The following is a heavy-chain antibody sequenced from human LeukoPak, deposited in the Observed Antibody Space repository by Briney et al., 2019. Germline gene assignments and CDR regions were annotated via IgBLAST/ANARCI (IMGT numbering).Heavy chain of an antibody. Sequence: GGFLRLSCAASGFTFSSYAMSWVRQAPGMGLEWVSGISGSGGSTYYADSLKGRFTISRDNSKNTVYLQMNSLRAEDTALYYCAKAHGSGSYYRGSDYWGQGTLVTVSS. CDR1: GFTFSSYA. J-gene: IGHJ4*02. CDR2: ISGSGGST. D-gene: IGHD3-10*01. V-gene: IGHV3-23*01. CDR3: AKAHGSGSYYRGSDY.